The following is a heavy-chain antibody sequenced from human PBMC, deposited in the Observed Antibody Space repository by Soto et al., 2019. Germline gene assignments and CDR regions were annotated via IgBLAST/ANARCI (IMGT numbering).Heavy chain of an antibody. V-gene: IGHV4-39*01. CDR2: IYSSENT. J-gene: IGHJ6*02. CDR3: ARLNRYCMSTNCHSYNGMDV. D-gene: IGHD2-2*01. CDR1: GGFVSSSSYS. Sequence: QLQVQESGPGLVKPSETLSLTCSVSGGFVSSSSYSWGWIRQSPGKGLEWIGTIYSSENTYYNPSLLSQVPISVDTSKNEFSLRLSSVTPAETTVYYCARLNRYCMSTNCHSYNGMDVWAQGTTVTVSS.